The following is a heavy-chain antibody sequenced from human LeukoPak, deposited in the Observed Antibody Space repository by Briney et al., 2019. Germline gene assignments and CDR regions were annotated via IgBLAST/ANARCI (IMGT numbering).Heavy chain of an antibody. Sequence: ASVKVSCKASGYTFTSYAMNWVRQAPGQGLEWMGWINTNTGNPTYAQGSTGRFVSSLDTSVSTAYLQISSLKAEDTAVYYCARDLSMVRGVIRGFDPWGQGTLVTVSS. V-gene: IGHV7-4-1*02. CDR1: GYTFTSYA. J-gene: IGHJ5*02. CDR3: ARDLSMVRGVIRGFDP. D-gene: IGHD3-10*01. CDR2: INTNTGNP.